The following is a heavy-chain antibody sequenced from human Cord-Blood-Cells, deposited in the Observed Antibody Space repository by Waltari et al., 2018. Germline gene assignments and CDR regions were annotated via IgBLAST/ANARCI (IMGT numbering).Heavy chain of an antibody. CDR1: GGTFSRYT. V-gene: IGHV1-69*08. CDR3: ARELAGGNSKGAFDI. Sequence: QVQLVQSGAEVKKPGPSVKVSCKASGGTFSRYTISRVRPATGQGLEWMGRIIPILGIADCAQKFQGRVTITADKSTSTAYMELSSLRSEETAVYYCARELAGGNSKGAFDIWGQGTMVTVSS. D-gene: IGHD2-21*02. CDR2: IIPILGIA. J-gene: IGHJ3*02.